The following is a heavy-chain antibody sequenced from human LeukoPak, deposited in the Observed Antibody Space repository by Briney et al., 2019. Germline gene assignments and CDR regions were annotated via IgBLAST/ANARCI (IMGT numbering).Heavy chain of an antibody. CDR1: GFTFDDYG. D-gene: IGHD6-19*01. J-gene: IGHJ4*02. V-gene: IGHV3-20*04. CDR2: INWNGGST. Sequence: GGSLRLSCAASGFTFDDYGMIWVRQAPGKGLEWVSRINWNGGSTGYADSVKGRFTISRDNAKNSLYLQMNSLRAEDTAVYYCARGIPGIAVAGFDYWGQGTLVTVSS. CDR3: ARGIPGIAVAGFDY.